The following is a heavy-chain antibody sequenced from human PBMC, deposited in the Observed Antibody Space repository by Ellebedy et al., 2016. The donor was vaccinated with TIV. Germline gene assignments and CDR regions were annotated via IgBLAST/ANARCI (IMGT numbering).Heavy chain of an antibody. D-gene: IGHD1-1*01. CDR3: ATYTMGRLEY. CDR1: GVSISSSY. V-gene: IGHV4-59*08. J-gene: IGHJ4*02. Sequence: SETLSLTCAVSGVSISSSYWTWIRQPPGRALECIGSFYYSVNTNYSPSLKSRVTIPVDTSTNQFSLKLSSVTAADTAVYFCATYTMGRLEYWGQGTLVTVSS. CDR2: FYYSVNT.